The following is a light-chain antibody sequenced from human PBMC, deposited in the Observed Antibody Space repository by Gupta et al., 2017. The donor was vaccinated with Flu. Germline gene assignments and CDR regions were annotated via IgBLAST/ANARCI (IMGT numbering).Light chain of an antibody. V-gene: IGKV1-39*01. J-gene: IGKJ3*01. CDR3: QQIYRTPLLT. CDR2: RAS. Sequence: SSLSASVGDRVTITCRASQSISNYLNWYQHKPGEAPKLLVYRASSLQSGVPSRFSGSGSGTDFTLTISSLQPEDCATYFCQQIYRTPLLTFGPGTKVDIK. CDR1: QSISNY.